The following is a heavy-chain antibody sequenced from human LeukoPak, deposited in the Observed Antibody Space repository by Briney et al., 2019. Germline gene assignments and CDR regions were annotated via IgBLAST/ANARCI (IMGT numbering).Heavy chain of an antibody. V-gene: IGHV1-8*01. CDR3: AKSHHVTAIDY. CDR2: MNPNSGNT. CDR1: GYTFTSYD. D-gene: IGHD2-21*02. Sequence: ASVKVSCKASGYTFTSYDINWVRQATGQGLEWMGWMNPNSGNTGYAQKFQGRVTMTRNTSISTAYMELSSLRADDTAVYYCAKSHHVTAIDYWGQGTLVTVSS. J-gene: IGHJ4*02.